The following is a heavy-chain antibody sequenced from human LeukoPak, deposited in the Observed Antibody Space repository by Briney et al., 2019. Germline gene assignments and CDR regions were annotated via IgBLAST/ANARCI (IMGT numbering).Heavy chain of an antibody. Sequence: PSQTLSLTCTVSGGSISSGDYYWSWIRQPPGKGLEWIGYIYYSGSTYYNPSLKSRVTISVDTSKNQFSLKLSSVTAADTAVYYCARVGATRGTVDYWGQGTLVTVSS. CDR2: IYYSGST. J-gene: IGHJ4*02. D-gene: IGHD1-26*01. V-gene: IGHV4-30-4*08. CDR1: GGSISSGDYY. CDR3: ARVGATRGTVDY.